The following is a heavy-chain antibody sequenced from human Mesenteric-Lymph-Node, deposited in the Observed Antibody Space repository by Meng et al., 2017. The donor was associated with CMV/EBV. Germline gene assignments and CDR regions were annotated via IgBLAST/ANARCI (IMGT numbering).Heavy chain of an antibody. CDR3: ARDTPRGSSYFDY. J-gene: IGHJ4*02. Sequence: GGSLRLSCAASGFTFSSYEMNWVRQAPGKGLEWVAHITAGANFRYYADSVKGRFTISRDNAKNSLYLQMNNLRVDDTAIYYCARDTPRGSSYFDYWGQGTLVTVSS. D-gene: IGHD3-10*01. V-gene: IGHV3-48*03. CDR2: ITAGANFR. CDR1: GFTFSSYE.